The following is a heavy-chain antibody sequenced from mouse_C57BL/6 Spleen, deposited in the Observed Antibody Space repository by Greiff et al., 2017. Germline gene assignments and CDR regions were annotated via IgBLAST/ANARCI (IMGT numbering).Heavy chain of an antibody. CDR1: GFSFNTYA. CDR2: IRSKSNNYAT. J-gene: IGHJ4*01. V-gene: IGHV10-1*01. CDR3: VRLQLGPYAMDY. Sequence: EVKLVESGGGLVQPKGSLKLSCAASGFSFNTYAMNWVRQAPGKGLEWVARIRSKSNNYATYYADSVKDRFTISRDDSESMLYLQMNNLKTEDTAMYYCVRLQLGPYAMDYWGQGTSVTVSS. D-gene: IGHD4-1*02.